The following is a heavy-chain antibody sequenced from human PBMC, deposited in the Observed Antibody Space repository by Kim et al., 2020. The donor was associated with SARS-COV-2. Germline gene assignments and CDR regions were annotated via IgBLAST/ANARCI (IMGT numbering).Heavy chain of an antibody. CDR3: ASYSGYDYDVYYFDD. V-gene: IGHV3-21*01. CDR1: GFTFSRHS. CDR2: ISSDSSYI. D-gene: IGHD5-12*01. J-gene: IGHJ4*02. Sequence: GGSLRLSCAASGFTFSRHSMNWVRQAPGKGLEWVSSISSDSSYIYYEDSVKGRVTISRDTAKNSRYLQMNSLRAEDTAVYYCASYSGYDYDVYYFDDWGQGTLVTVSS.